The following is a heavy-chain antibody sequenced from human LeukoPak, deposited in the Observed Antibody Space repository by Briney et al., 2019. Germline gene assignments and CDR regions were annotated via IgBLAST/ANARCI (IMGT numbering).Heavy chain of an antibody. CDR2: IYYSGST. CDR1: GGSFSTSH. J-gene: IGHJ5*02. CDR3: ARGHTIGAAARWFDP. Sequence: PSETLSLTCTVSGGSFSTSHWSWIRQPPGKGLEWIGSIYYSGSTNYNPSLKSRVTVSVDTSKMQFSLRLSSVIAADTAMYYCARGHTIGAAARWFDPWGQGTLVTVSS. V-gene: IGHV4-59*01. D-gene: IGHD6-13*01.